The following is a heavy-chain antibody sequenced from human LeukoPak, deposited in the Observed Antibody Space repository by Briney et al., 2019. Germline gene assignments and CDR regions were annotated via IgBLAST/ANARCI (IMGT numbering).Heavy chain of an antibody. CDR2: INPNNGGT. CDR1: GYTFTGYY. Sequence: ASVKVSCKASGYTFTGYYMHWVRQAPGQGLEWMGRINPNNGGTNYAQKFQGRVTMTRDTTSSTVYMELSRLRSDDTAVYYCARDKDIVLMVYASGGFDPWGQGTLVTVSS. J-gene: IGHJ5*02. D-gene: IGHD2-8*01. V-gene: IGHV1-2*06. CDR3: ARDKDIVLMVYASGGFDP.